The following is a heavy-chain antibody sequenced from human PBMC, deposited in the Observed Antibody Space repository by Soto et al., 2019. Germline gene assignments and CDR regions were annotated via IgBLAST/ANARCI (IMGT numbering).Heavy chain of an antibody. CDR3: ARGTVREARGFEN. Sequence: QVQLVQSGAEVQKPGASVKVSCKASGYTFSTYDINWVRKATRQGLEWMGWMNPNSGNTGYAQNCQGRVTMTRNTSMNTAYMELSSLTSEDTAVYYCARGTVREARGFENWGQGTLVTVAS. J-gene: IGHJ4*02. V-gene: IGHV1-8*01. CDR2: MNPNSGNT. CDR1: GYTFSTYD. D-gene: IGHD4-17*01.